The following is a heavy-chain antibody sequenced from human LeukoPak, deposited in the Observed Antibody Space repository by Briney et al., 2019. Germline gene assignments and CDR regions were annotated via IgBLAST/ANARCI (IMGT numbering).Heavy chain of an antibody. CDR1: GYSINSGFY. Sequence: SETLSLTCTVSGYSINSGFYWGWIRQPPGKGLEWIGSIYHSGSTHYKSSLKSRVTISVDTSKNRLSLKLTFVTAADTAVYYCARGVGLTQGGAFDFWGQGALVTVSS. CDR3: ARGVGLTQGGAFDF. V-gene: IGHV4-38-2*02. J-gene: IGHJ4*02. CDR2: IYHSGST. D-gene: IGHD3-16*01.